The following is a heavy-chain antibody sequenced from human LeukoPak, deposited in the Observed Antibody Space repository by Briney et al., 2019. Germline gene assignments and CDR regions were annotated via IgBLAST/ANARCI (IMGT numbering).Heavy chain of an antibody. J-gene: IGHJ4*02. CDR2: INHSGST. CDR1: GGSFSGYY. CDR3: ARGLRYYYGSGSPS. D-gene: IGHD3-10*01. Sequence: SETLSLTCGVYGGSFSGYYWRWIRQPPGKGLEWIGEINHSGSTNYNPSLKSRVTISVDTSQNQFSLKLSSVTAADTAVYYCARGLRYYYGSGSPSWGQGTLVTASS. V-gene: IGHV4-34*01.